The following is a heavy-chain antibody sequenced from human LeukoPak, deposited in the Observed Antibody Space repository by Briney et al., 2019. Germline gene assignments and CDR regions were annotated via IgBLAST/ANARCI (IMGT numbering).Heavy chain of an antibody. CDR1: GYTFISYG. CDR2: ISAYNGNT. D-gene: IGHD3-10*01. Sequence: ASVKVSCKASGYTFISYGISWVRQAPGQGLEWMGWISAYNGNTNYAQKLQGRVTMTTDTSTSTAYMELRSLRSEDTAVYYCARVVRYGSGSHADYWGQGTLVTVSS. V-gene: IGHV1-18*01. J-gene: IGHJ4*02. CDR3: ARVVRYGSGSHADY.